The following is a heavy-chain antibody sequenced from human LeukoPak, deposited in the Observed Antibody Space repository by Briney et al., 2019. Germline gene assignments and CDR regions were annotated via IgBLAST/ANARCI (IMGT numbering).Heavy chain of an antibody. V-gene: IGHV1-69*13. CDR1: GGTFSRFT. J-gene: IGHJ4*02. Sequence: ASVKISCKASGGTFSRFTISWVRQAPGQGFEWMGGITPIFGTANFAQKFQGRVSITADGSTSTAFMELSSLRSEDTAVYYCAREWGLESSGYYYAYWGQGTLVTVSS. CDR3: AREWGLESSGYYYAY. D-gene: IGHD3-22*01. CDR2: ITPIFGTA.